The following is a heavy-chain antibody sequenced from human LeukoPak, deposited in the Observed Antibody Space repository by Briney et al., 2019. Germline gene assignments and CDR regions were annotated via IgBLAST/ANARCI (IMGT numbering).Heavy chain of an antibody. D-gene: IGHD3-3*01. Sequence: ASVKVSCKASGYTFTSHYFHWVRQAPGQGREWMGIIDPSGGSTNYTQKFQGRVAMTRDTSTSTVYMDLSSLRSEDTAVYYCTSWAGEVKNGLWSGPFDYWGQGALVTVSS. CDR3: TSWAGEVKNGLWSGPFDY. CDR2: IDPSGGST. V-gene: IGHV1-46*01. CDR1: GYTFTSHY. J-gene: IGHJ4*02.